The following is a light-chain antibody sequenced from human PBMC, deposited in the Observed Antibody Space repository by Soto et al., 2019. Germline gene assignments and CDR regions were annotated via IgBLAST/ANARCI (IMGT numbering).Light chain of an antibody. Sequence: DIQMTQSPSTLSASVGDRVTITCRASQSISSWLAWYQQKPGKAPKLLIYDASSLESGVPSRFSSSGSGTEFTLTISSLQPDDFASYYCQQYNSYSTFGQGTKLDIK. CDR2: DAS. V-gene: IGKV1-5*01. CDR1: QSISSW. J-gene: IGKJ2*01. CDR3: QQYNSYST.